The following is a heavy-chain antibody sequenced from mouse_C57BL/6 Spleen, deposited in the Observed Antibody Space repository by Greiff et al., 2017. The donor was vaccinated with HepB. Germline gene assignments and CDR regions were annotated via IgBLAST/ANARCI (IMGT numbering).Heavy chain of an antibody. CDR2: ISSGGSYT. V-gene: IGHV5-6*01. Sequence: EVQGAESGGDLVKPGGSLKLSCAASGFTFSSYGMSWVRQTPDKRLEWVATISSGGSYTYYPDSVKGRFTISRDNAKNTPYLQMSSLKSEDTAMYYCARQSYGSSTYAMDYWGQGTSVTVSS. D-gene: IGHD1-1*01. J-gene: IGHJ4*01. CDR3: ARQSYGSSTYAMDY. CDR1: GFTFSSYG.